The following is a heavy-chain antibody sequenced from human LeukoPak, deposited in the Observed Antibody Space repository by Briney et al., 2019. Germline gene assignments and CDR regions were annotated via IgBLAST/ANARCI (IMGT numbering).Heavy chain of an antibody. CDR3: ARENYYNTSGVTDY. D-gene: IGHD3-22*01. CDR2: IYYSGST. J-gene: IGHJ4*02. V-gene: IGHV4-39*07. Sequence: SETLSLTCTVSGGSISSSSYYWGWIRQPPGKGLEWIGSIYYSGSTYYNPSLKSRVTISVDTSKNQFSLKLSSVTAADTAVYYCARENYYNTSGVTDYWGQGTLVTVSS. CDR1: GGSISSSSYY.